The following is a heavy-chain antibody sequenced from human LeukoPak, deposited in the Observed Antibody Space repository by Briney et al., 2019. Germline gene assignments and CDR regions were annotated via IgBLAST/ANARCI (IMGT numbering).Heavy chain of an antibody. Sequence: PSETLSLTCTVSGGSISSGGYYWSWIRQHPGKGLEWIGYIYYGGSTYYNPSLKSRVTISVDTSKDQFSLKLSSVTAADTAVYYCARDRYYGSGSYPYFDYWGQGTLVTVSS. CDR1: GGSISSGGYY. V-gene: IGHV4-31*03. CDR2: IYYGGST. J-gene: IGHJ4*02. CDR3: ARDRYYGSGSYPYFDY. D-gene: IGHD3-10*01.